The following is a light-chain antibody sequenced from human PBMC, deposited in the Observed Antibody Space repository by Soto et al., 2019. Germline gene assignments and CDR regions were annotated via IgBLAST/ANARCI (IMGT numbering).Light chain of an antibody. J-gene: IGLJ1*01. CDR1: IXEFVLYNY. Sequence: QSALTQPASVSGSPGQSITISCSGTIXEFVLYNYVSWYQQHPGKAPKLMIYGVNNRPSGVSNRFSGSKSGNTASLTISGLQADDEADYYCSSYTTSSALQVFGTGTKVTVL. CDR2: GVN. V-gene: IGLV2-14*01. CDR3: SSYTTSSALQV.